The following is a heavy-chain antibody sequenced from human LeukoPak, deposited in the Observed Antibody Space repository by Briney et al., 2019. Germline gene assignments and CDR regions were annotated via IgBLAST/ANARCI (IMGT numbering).Heavy chain of an antibody. Sequence: SETLSLTCTVSGGSISSYYWSWIRQPPGKGLEWIGYIYYSGSTNYNPSLKSRVTISVDTSKNQFSLKLSSVTAADTAVYYCVRGRDYYDSSGTLVFDYWGQGTLVTVSS. CDR2: IYYSGST. J-gene: IGHJ4*02. CDR3: VRGRDYYDSSGTLVFDY. CDR1: GGSISSYY. D-gene: IGHD3-22*01. V-gene: IGHV4-59*01.